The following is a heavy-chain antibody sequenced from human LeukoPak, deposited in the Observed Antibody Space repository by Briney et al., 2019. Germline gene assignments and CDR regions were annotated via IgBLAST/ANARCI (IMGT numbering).Heavy chain of an antibody. CDR1: GFPFSSYA. CDR2: LSGSGGSS. V-gene: IGHV3-23*01. D-gene: IGHD6-13*01. Sequence: GGSLRLSCAASGFPFSSYAMNWVRQAPGMGLEWISSLSGSGGSSYYADSVKGRFTISRDNSNNTVYLQMHRLRVDDSAVYFCAKGRGSRAYNYFDDWGQGSLVTVSS. CDR3: AKGRGSRAYNYFDD. J-gene: IGHJ4*02.